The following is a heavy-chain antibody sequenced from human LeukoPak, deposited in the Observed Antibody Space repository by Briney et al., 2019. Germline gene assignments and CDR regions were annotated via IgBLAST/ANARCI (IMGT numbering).Heavy chain of an antibody. V-gene: IGHV4-39*01. Sequence: SETLSLTCTVSGGSISSSSYYWGWIRQPPGKGLEWIGSIYYSGSTYYNPSLKSRVTISVDTSKNQFSLKLSSVTAADTAVYYCARQRAAAASFVYWGQGTLVTVSS. J-gene: IGHJ4*02. D-gene: IGHD6-13*01. CDR2: IYYSGST. CDR3: ARQRAAAASFVY. CDR1: GGSISSSSYY.